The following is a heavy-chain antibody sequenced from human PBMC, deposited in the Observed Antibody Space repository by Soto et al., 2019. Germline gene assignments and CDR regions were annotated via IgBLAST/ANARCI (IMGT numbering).Heavy chain of an antibody. J-gene: IGHJ4*02. D-gene: IGHD2-2*01. V-gene: IGHV4-39*01. CDR1: GGSISSSSYY. CDR3: ASELDIVVVPAASFDY. Sequence: SETLSLTCTVSGGSISSSSYYWGWIRQPPGKGLEWIGSIYYSGSTYYNPSLKSRVTISVDTSKNQFSLKLSSVTAADTAVYYCASELDIVVVPAASFDYWGQGTLVTVSS. CDR2: IYYSGST.